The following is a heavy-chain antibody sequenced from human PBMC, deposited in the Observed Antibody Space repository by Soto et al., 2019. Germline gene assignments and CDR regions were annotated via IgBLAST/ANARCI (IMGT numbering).Heavy chain of an antibody. V-gene: IGHV3-21*01. CDR1: GFTFSSYS. CDR2: ISSSSSYI. D-gene: IGHD6-13*01. J-gene: IGHJ4*02. Sequence: EVQLVESGGGLVKPGGSLRLSRAASGFTFSSYSMNWVRQAPGKGLAWVSSISSSSSYIYYADSVKGRFTISRDNAKNSLYLQMNSLRAEDTAVYYCARDGSSWNFFDYWGQGTLVTVSS. CDR3: ARDGSSWNFFDY.